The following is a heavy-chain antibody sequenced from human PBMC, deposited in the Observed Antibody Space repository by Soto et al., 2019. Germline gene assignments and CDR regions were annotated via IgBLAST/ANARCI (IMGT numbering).Heavy chain of an antibody. J-gene: IGHJ6*02. V-gene: IGHV4-31*03. Sequence: QVQLQESGPGLVKPSQTLSLTCPVSGGSISSGGYYWSWIRQHPGKGLEWIGYIYYSGSTYYNPSLKSRVTISVDTSKNQVSLKRSSVTAADTAVYYGARDVATVPTLGGMDVWGQGTTATVSS. CDR3: ARDVATVPTLGGMDV. CDR2: IYYSGST. D-gene: IGHD4-4*01. CDR1: GGSISSGGYY.